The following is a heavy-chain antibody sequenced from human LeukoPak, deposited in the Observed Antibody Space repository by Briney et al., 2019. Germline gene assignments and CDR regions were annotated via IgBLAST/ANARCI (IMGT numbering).Heavy chain of an antibody. CDR3: ARRSSGWYSYYYYYGMDV. D-gene: IGHD6-19*01. CDR2: INHSGST. V-gene: IGHV4-34*01. J-gene: IGHJ6*02. CDR1: GGSFSGYY. Sequence: PSETLSLTCAVYGGSFSGYYWSWIRQPPGKGLEWIGEINHSGSTNYNPSLKSRVTISVDTSKNQFSLKLSSVTAADTAVYYCARRSSGWYSYYYYYGMDVWGQGTTVTVSS.